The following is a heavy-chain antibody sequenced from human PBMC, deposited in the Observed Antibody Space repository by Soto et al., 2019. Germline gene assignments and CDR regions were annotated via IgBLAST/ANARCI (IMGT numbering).Heavy chain of an antibody. Sequence: QVQLQQWGAGLLKPSETLSLTCAVYGGSLSGDYGSWIRQPPGKGLEWIGEINHSGSTNYNPSLKSRLIISVDTSRNQFSLRLTSVTAADTAVYYCARGLYDLRSGERLDIWGQGTVVTVSS. CDR1: GGSLSGDY. CDR2: INHSGST. J-gene: IGHJ3*02. CDR3: ARGLYDLRSGERLDI. V-gene: IGHV4-34*01. D-gene: IGHD3-3*01.